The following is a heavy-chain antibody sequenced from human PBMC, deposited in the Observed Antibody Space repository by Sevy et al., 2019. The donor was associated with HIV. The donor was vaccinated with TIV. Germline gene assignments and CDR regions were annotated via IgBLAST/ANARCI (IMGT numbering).Heavy chain of an antibody. J-gene: IGHJ5*02. V-gene: IGHV4-59*08. CDR3: ARHNKHYDFWSDLNWFDP. D-gene: IGHD3-3*01. CDR2: FYYSGST. Sequence: SETLSLTCTVSGGSISSYYWSWIRQPPGKGLEWIGYFYYSGSTNYNPSLKSRVTISVDTSKNQFSLKLSSVTAADTAVYYCARHNKHYDFWSDLNWFDPWGQGTLVTVSS. CDR1: GGSISSYY.